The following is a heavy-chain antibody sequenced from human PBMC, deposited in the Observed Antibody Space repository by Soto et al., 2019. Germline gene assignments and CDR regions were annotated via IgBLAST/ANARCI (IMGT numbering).Heavy chain of an antibody. V-gene: IGHV3-30*18. J-gene: IGHJ4*02. CDR2: ITSDVNYK. CDR3: AKGGSFDI. D-gene: IGHD3-16*01. CDR1: GFAFSTYG. Sequence: PGVSLRLSCAASGFAFSTYGLHWVRQAPGKELEWVAIITSDVNYKYYADSVKGRFTISRDNSKNTLFLQMNSLRAEDTAVYYCAKGGSFDIWGQGTLVTVSS.